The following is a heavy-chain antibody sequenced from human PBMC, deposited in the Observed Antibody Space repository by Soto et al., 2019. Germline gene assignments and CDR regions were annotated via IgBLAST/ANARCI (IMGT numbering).Heavy chain of an antibody. J-gene: IGHJ5*02. Sequence: QLQLQESGPGLVKPSETLSLTCTVSGGSISSSSYYWGWIRQPPGKGLEWIGSIYYSGSTYYNPSLKSRVTISVDTSKNQFSLKLSSVTAADTAVYYCARSWGYCSGGSCYPNWFDPWGQGTLVTVSS. CDR2: IYYSGST. CDR3: ARSWGYCSGGSCYPNWFDP. D-gene: IGHD2-15*01. CDR1: GGSISSSSYY. V-gene: IGHV4-39*01.